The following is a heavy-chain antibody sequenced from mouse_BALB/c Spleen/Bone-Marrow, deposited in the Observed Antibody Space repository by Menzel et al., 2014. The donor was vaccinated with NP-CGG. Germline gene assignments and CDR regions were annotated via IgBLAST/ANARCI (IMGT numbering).Heavy chain of an antibody. Sequence: LMESGAELVRPGTPVKLSCKASGYTFTSYWMNWVKQRPGRGLEWIGRIDPSDSETHYNQQFKDKATLPEDKCSSTAYIQLSSLTSEDSAVYYCARWGVFFDYWGQGTTLTVSS. CDR3: ARWGVFFDY. V-gene: IGHV1-69*02. CDR2: IDPSDSET. J-gene: IGHJ2*01. CDR1: GYTFTSYW.